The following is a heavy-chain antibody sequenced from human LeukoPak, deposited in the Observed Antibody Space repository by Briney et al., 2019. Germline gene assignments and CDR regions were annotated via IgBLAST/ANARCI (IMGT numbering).Heavy chain of an antibody. D-gene: IGHD2-2*01. Sequence: GGSLRLSCAASGFSIINAWMIWVRQAPGKGLEWVSAISGSGDNTYYADSVKGRFTISRDKSKNTLYLQMNSLRAEDTAVYYCAKDRLFGYCSSASCSVAIDYWGQGTLVTVSS. CDR2: ISGSGDNT. CDR1: GFSIINAW. V-gene: IGHV3-23*01. CDR3: AKDRLFGYCSSASCSVAIDY. J-gene: IGHJ4*02.